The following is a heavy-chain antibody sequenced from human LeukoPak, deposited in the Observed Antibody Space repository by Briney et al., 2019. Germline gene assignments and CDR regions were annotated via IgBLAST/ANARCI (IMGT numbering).Heavy chain of an antibody. D-gene: IGHD2-15*01. V-gene: IGHV1-69*06. Sequence: ASVKVSCKASGGTFSSYAISWVRQAPGQGLEWMGGIIPIFGTANYAQKFQGRVTMTEDTSTDTAYMELSSLRSEDTAVYYCATDLDDCSGGSCYYLDYWGQGTLVTVSS. J-gene: IGHJ4*02. CDR1: GGTFSSYA. CDR2: IIPIFGTA. CDR3: ATDLDDCSGGSCYYLDY.